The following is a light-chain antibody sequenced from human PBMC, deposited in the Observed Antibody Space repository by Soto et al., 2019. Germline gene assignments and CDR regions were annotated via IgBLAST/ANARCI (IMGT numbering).Light chain of an antibody. J-gene: IGLJ2*01. CDR1: SSDVGGYNY. CDR3: SSYTTSITLV. CDR2: EVS. Sequence: QSALTQPASVSGSPGQSITISCTGTSSDVGGYNYVSWYQQHPGKAPELMIYEVSNRPSGVSNRLSGSKSGNTASLTISGLQAEDEADYYCSSYTTSITLVFGGGTKLTVL. V-gene: IGLV2-14*01.